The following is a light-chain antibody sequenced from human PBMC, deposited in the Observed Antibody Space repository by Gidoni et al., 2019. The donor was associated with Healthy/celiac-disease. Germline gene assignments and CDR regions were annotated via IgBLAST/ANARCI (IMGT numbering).Light chain of an antibody. CDR3: CTYAGSLYV. J-gene: IGLJ1*01. CDR1: SSDVGGYNY. Sequence: SALTQSRAVSGSPGQSVTRSCTGTSSDVGGYNYVTWYQQHPGKAPKLMIYDVSKRPSGVPGRFSGSKSGDTASLTISGLQAGDEADYYCCTYAGSLYVFGTGTKVTV. V-gene: IGLV2-11*01. CDR2: DVS.